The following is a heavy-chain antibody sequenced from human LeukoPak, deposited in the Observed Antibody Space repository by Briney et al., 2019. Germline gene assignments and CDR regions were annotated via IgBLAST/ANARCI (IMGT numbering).Heavy chain of an antibody. D-gene: IGHD4-23*01. CDR1: GYTFTGYY. J-gene: IGHJ4*02. CDR3: ARMGTVATPG. CDR2: INPNSGGT. V-gene: IGHV1-2*02. Sequence: ASVKVSCKASGYTFTGYYMHWVRQAPGQGLEWMGWINPNSGGTNYAEKFQDRVTMSRDTSKSTAYMELSRLRSDDTAVYYCARMGTVATPGWGQGTLVTVSS.